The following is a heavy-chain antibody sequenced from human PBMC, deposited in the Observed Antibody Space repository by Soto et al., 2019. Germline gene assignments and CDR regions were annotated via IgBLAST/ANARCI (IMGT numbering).Heavy chain of an antibody. V-gene: IGHV3-30-3*01. CDR1: GFTFGSYA. CDR3: ARDSPPFSGYSSSWYDY. CDR2: ISYDGSNK. D-gene: IGHD6-13*01. Sequence: QVQLVESGGGVVQPGRSLRLSCAASGFTFGSYAMHWVRQAPGKGLEWVAVISYDGSNKYYADSVKGRFTISRDNSKNTLYLQMNSLRAEDTAVYYCARDSPPFSGYSSSWYDYWGQGTLVTVSS. J-gene: IGHJ4*02.